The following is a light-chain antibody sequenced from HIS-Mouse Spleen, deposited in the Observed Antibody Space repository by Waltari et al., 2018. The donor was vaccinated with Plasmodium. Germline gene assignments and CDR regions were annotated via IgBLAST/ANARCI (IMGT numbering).Light chain of an antibody. CDR1: QSVSSN. J-gene: IGKJ3*01. Sequence: EIVMTQSPATLSVSPGERATLSCRASQSVSSNLAWYQQKPGQVPRLLIYRASTRATGIPARFSGSGSGTEFTLTISSLQSEDFAVYYCQQYNNWSFTFGPGTKVDIK. CDR3: QQYNNWSFT. CDR2: RAS. V-gene: IGKV3-15*01.